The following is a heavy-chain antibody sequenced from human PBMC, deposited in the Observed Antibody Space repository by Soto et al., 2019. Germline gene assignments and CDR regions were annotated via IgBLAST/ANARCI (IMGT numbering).Heavy chain of an antibody. CDR1: GYTFTSYG. D-gene: IGHD3-10*01. CDR3: AREGVGEYYYGSGSYYYFDY. V-gene: IGHV1-18*01. Sequence: GASVKVSCKASGYTFTSYGISWVRQAPGQGLEWMGWISAYNGNTNYAQKLQGRVTMTTDTSTSTAYMELRSLRSDDTAVYYCAREGVGEYYYGSGSYYYFDYWGQGTLVTVSS. J-gene: IGHJ4*02. CDR2: ISAYNGNT.